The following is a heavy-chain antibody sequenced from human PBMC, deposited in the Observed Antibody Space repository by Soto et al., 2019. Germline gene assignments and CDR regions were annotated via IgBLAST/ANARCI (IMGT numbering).Heavy chain of an antibody. J-gene: IGHJ4*02. D-gene: IGHD3-10*01. CDR2: IHAYKGNT. V-gene: IGHV1-18*03. CDR1: GFTFTSSA. Sequence: ASAKVSCKASGFTFTSSAVQWVRQPRGQRIERIGWIHAYKGNTNYAQKLQGRVNMTTDTYTSTAYMGLRSLRSDVMAVYYCASGGFGEFVYYFDYWGQGTLVTVSS. CDR3: ASGGFGEFVYYFDY.